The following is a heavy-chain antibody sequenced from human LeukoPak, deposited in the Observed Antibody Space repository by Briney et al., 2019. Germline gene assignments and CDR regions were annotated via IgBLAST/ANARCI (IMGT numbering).Heavy chain of an antibody. CDR1: GGTFSNYA. CDR2: IIPIFGTA. V-gene: IGHV1-69*05. CDR3: AKDRASSSWSRDAFDI. J-gene: IGHJ4*02. D-gene: IGHD6-13*01. Sequence: SVKVSCKASGGTFSNYAISWVRQAPGQGLEWMGGIIPIFGTANHAQKFQGRVTITTDESTSTVYMEVSSVRFEDTAVYYCAKDRASSSWSRDAFDIWGQGTQVTVSS.